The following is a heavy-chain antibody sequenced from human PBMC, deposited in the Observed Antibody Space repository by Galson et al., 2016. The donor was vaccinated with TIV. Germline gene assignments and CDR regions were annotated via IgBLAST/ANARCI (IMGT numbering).Heavy chain of an antibody. V-gene: IGHV1-69*05. J-gene: IGHJ6*03. CDR3: ARGCGSYSCYLDV. D-gene: IGHD1-26*01. CDR2: IIRIFGTV. Sequence: SVKVSCKASGDTLTSYAVSWVRQAPGQGLEWMGEIIRIFGTVNYAQKFQGRVMITTDESTSAVYMELSSLRSEDTAVYYCARGCGSYSCYLDVWGKGPTVTVSS. CDR1: GDTLTSYA.